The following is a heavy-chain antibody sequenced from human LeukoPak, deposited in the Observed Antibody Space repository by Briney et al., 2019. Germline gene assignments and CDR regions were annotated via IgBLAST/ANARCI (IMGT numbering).Heavy chain of an antibody. D-gene: IGHD3-10*01. V-gene: IGHV4-59*01. CDR1: GGSINSYY. Sequence: SETLSLTCTVSGGSINSYYWSWLRQPPGKGLELIGYIYYSGSTNYNPSLKSRVTILVDTSKNQFSLNLSSVTAADTAVYYCARMRSPGGYYFDYWGQGTLVTVSS. CDR3: ARMRSPGGYYFDY. CDR2: IYYSGST. J-gene: IGHJ4*02.